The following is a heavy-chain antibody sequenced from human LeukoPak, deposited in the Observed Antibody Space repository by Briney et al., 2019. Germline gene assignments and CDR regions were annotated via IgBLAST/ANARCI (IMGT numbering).Heavy chain of an antibody. CDR2: FDPEGGET. J-gene: IGHJ6*03. D-gene: IGHD6-25*01. V-gene: IGHV1-24*01. Sequence: GASVKVSCKVSGYTLTELSMHWVRQAPGKGLEWMGGFDPEGGETIYAQKFQGRVTMTRNTSISTAYMELSSLRSEDTAVYYCARGGRLYYYYYMDVWGKGTTVTISS. CDR3: ARGGRLYYYYYMDV. CDR1: GYTLTELS.